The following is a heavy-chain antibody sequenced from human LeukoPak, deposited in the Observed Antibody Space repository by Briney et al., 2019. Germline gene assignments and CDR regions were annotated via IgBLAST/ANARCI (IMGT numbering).Heavy chain of an antibody. CDR3: ARGTGEGYTYGRYYFDY. CDR1: GFTFSTYA. CDR2: INPNSGVT. V-gene: IGHV1-2*02. D-gene: IGHD5-18*01. Sequence: PGGSLRLSCAASGFTFSTYAMHWVRQAPGQGLEWMGWINPNSGVTDYAQNFQGRVTMTRDTSISTAYVELSRLRSDDTAVYYCARGTGEGYTYGRYYFDYWGQGTLVTVSS. J-gene: IGHJ4*02.